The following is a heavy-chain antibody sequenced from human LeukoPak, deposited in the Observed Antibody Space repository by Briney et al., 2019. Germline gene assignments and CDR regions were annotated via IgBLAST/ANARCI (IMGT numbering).Heavy chain of an antibody. CDR1: GYTFTSYG. V-gene: IGHV1-18*01. J-gene: IGHJ6*02. D-gene: IGHD3-16*01. Sequence: ASVKVSCKASGYTFTSYGISWVRQAPGQGLEWMGWISAYNGNTNYAQKLQGRVTMTTDTSTSTAYMELRSLRSDDTAVYYCSACSLGEQYYGMDVWGQGTTVTVSS. CDR3: SACSLGEQYYGMDV. CDR2: ISAYNGNT.